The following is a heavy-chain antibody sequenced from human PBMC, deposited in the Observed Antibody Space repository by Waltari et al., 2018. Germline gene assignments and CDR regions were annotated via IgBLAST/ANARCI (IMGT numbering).Heavy chain of an antibody. J-gene: IGHJ4*02. D-gene: IGHD3-9*01. V-gene: IGHV3-30*01. CDR3: ARDPNDMWNGYYLDY. CDR2: ISYDGNIE. CDR1: GFIFSSFA. Sequence: QVHLVESGGRVVQPGRSLRLSCTASGFIFSSFAMHWVRQAPGKGLEWVAVISYDGNIEYYVDSVKGRFTISRDNSKNTLFLQMNSLRPEDTAVYYCARDPNDMWNGYYLDYWGQGTLVTVTS.